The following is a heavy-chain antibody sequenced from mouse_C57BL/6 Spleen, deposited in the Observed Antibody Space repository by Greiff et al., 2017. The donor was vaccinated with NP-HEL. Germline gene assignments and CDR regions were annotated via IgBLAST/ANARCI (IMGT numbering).Heavy chain of an antibody. Sequence: EVQLQQSGAELVKPGASVKLSCTASGFNIKDYYMHWVKQRTEQGLEWIGRIDPEDGETKYAPQFQGKATITADTSSNTAYLQLSSLTSEDTAVYYCARWGLGDVGYFDVWGTGTTVTVSS. J-gene: IGHJ1*03. CDR3: ARWGLGDVGYFDV. CDR1: GFNIKDYY. CDR2: IDPEDGET. V-gene: IGHV14-2*01. D-gene: IGHD2-13*01.